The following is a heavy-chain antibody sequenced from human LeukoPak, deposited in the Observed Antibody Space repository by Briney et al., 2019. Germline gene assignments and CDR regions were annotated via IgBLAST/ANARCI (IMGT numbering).Heavy chain of an antibody. Sequence: GGSLRLSCATSGFTFSTYGMHWVRQAPGKGLEWVAVISYDGSNKYYADSVKGRFTISRDNSKNTLYLQMNSLRAEDTAVYYCARGRYYDYVWGSYRSFPMDYWGQGTLVTVSS. V-gene: IGHV3-30*03. D-gene: IGHD3-16*02. J-gene: IGHJ4*02. CDR1: GFTFSTYG. CDR2: ISYDGSNK. CDR3: ARGRYYDYVWGSYRSFPMDY.